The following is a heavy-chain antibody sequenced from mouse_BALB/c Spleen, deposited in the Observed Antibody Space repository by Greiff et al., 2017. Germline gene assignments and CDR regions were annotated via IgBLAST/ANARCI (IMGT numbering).Heavy chain of an antibody. CDR1: GYTFSSYW. D-gene: IGHD1-1*01. CDR2: ILPGSGST. Sequence: QVQLQQSGAELMKPGASVKISCKATGYTFSSYWIEWVKQRPGHGLEWIGEILPGSGSTNYNEKFKGKATFTADTSSNTAYMQLSSLTSEDSAVYYCAKRTYYGSSYPFAYWGQGTLVTVSA. V-gene: IGHV1-9*01. CDR3: AKRTYYGSSYPFAY. J-gene: IGHJ3*01.